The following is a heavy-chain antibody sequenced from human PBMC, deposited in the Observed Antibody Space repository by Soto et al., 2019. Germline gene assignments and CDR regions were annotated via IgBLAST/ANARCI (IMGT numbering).Heavy chain of an antibody. Sequence: GGSLRLSCAASGFTFSSYAMSWVRQAPGKGLEWVSAISGSGGSTYYADSVKGRFTISRDNSKNTLYLQMNSLRAEDTAVYYCAKERGLSVPAAPYYYYMDVWGKGTTVTVSS. CDR2: ISGSGGST. CDR1: GFTFSSYA. D-gene: IGHD2-2*01. J-gene: IGHJ6*03. CDR3: AKERGLSVPAAPYYYYMDV. V-gene: IGHV3-23*01.